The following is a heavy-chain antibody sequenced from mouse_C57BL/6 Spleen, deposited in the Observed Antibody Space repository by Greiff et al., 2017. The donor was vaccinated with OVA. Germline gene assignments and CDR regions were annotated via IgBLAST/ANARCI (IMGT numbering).Heavy chain of an antibody. CDR2: ISYDGSN. D-gene: IGHD2-3*01. J-gene: IGHJ2*01. Sequence: EVQLVESGPGLVKPSQSLSLTCSVTGYSITSGYYWNWIRQFPGNKLEWMGYISYDGSNNYNPSLKNRISITRDTSKNQFFLKLNSVTTEDTATYYCARAGDDYFDYWGQGTTLTVSS. CDR1: GYSITSGYY. CDR3: ARAGDDYFDY. V-gene: IGHV3-6*01.